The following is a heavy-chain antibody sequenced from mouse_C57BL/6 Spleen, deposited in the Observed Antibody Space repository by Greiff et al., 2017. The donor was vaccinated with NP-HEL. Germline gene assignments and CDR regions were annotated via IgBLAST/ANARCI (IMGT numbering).Heavy chain of an antibody. D-gene: IGHD2-1*01. Sequence: EVQVVESGGGLVKPGGSLKLSCAASGFTFSSYTMSWVRQTPEKRLEWVATISGGGGNTYYPDSVKGRFTISRDNAKNTLYLQMSSLRSEDTALYYCARPLIYGKYYYAMDYWGQGTSVTVSS. CDR1: GFTFSSYT. J-gene: IGHJ4*01. CDR3: ARPLIYGKYYYAMDY. V-gene: IGHV5-9*01. CDR2: ISGGGGNT.